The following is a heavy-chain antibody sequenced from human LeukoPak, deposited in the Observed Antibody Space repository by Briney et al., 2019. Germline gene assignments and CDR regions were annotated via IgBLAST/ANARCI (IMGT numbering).Heavy chain of an antibody. V-gene: IGHV3-23*01. CDR2: ISGSGGST. D-gene: IGHD2-2*02. CDR3: AKDRCSTSCYSFYY. J-gene: IGHJ4*02. CDR1: GFSLSINA. Sequence: PGGSLRLSCAVSGFSLSINAMCWVRQAPGKGLEWVSAISGSGGSTYYADSVKGRFTISRDNSKNTLYLQMNSLRAEDTAVYYCAKDRCSTSCYSFYYWGQGTLVTVSS.